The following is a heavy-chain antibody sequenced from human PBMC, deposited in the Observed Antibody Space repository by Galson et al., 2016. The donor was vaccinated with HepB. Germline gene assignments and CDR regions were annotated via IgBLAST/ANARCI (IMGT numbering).Heavy chain of an antibody. CDR2: IKSDGSAT. Sequence: SLRLSCAASGFTFSNYWMHWVRQVPGKGLVWVSRIKSDGSATTYADSVKGRFTIARDNANNTLFLQMNNLRAEDTAVYYCVRTIFGAFDYWGQGTLVTVSS. V-gene: IGHV3-74*03. J-gene: IGHJ4*02. D-gene: IGHD3-3*01. CDR1: GFTFSNYW. CDR3: VRTIFGAFDY.